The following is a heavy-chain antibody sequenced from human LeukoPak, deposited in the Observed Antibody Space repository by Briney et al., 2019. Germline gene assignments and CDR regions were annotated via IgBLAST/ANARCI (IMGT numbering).Heavy chain of an antibody. J-gene: IGHJ4*02. CDR3: ARGDASGRPGIAFDY. D-gene: IGHD1-26*01. CDR1: GGSFSGYY. Sequence: SETLSLTCAVYGGSFSGYYWSWIRQPPGKGLEWIGEFNHSGSTNYNPSLKSRVTISVDTSKNQFSLKLSSVTAADTAVYHCARGDASGRPGIAFDYWGQGTLVTVSS. CDR2: FNHSGST. V-gene: IGHV4-34*01.